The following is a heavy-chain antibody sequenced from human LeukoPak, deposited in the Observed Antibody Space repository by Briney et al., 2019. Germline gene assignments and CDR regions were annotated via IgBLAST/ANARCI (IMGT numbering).Heavy chain of an antibody. CDR3: ARAGYYYDSSGYYYLDY. D-gene: IGHD3-22*01. CDR2: INPNSGGT. J-gene: IGHJ4*02. V-gene: IGHV1-2*02. Sequence: GASVKVSCKASGYTFTGYYMHWVRQAPGQGREWMGWINPNSGGTNYAQKFQGRVTMTRDTSISTAYMELSRLRSDDTAVYYCARAGYYYDSSGYYYLDYWGQGTLVTVSS. CDR1: GYTFTGYY.